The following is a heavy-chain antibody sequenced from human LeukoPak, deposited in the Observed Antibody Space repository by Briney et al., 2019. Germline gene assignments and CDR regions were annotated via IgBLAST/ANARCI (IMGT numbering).Heavy chain of an antibody. D-gene: IGHD3-22*01. V-gene: IGHV4-4*07. CDR3: ARGSFDGSGYYVLDY. CDR2: IYNSGNT. J-gene: IGHJ4*02. Sequence: SETLSLTCTVSGDSITRNYWSWIRQPAGKGLEWIGRIYNSGNTNYSPSLESRVTMSTDTSKNQFSLKLTSVTAADTAVYYCARGSFDGSGYYVLDYWGQGTLVTVSS. CDR1: GDSITRNY.